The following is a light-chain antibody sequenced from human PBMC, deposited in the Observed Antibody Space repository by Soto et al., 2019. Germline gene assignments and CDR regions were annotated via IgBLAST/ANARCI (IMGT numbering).Light chain of an antibody. CDR3: QQYNNWPSWT. CDR1: QSVSSY. Sequence: EKVMTQSPVTLSMSPGERATLSRRASQSVSSYLAWYQQKPGQPPRLLIYGASTRATGIPARFSGSGSGTEFTLTISSLQSEDFAVYYCQQYNNWPSWTFGQGTKVEIK. CDR2: GAS. J-gene: IGKJ1*01. V-gene: IGKV3-15*01.